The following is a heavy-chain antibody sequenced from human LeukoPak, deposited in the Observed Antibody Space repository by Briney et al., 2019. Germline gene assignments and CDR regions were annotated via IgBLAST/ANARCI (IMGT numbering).Heavy chain of an antibody. CDR3: ARDHYYDSSGYLDY. CDR1: GFTFSSYA. D-gene: IGHD3-22*01. Sequence: GRSPRLSCAASGFTFSSYAMHWVRQAPGKGLEWVAVISYDGSNKYYADSVKGRFTISRDNSKNTLYLQMNSLRAEDTAVYYCARDHYYDSSGYLDYWGQGTLVTVSS. J-gene: IGHJ4*02. CDR2: ISYDGSNK. V-gene: IGHV3-30-3*01.